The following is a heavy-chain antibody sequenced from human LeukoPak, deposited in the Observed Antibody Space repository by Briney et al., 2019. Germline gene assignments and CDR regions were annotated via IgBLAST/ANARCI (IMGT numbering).Heavy chain of an antibody. CDR1: GYTFTSYG. V-gene: IGHV1-69*10. D-gene: IGHD1-26*01. Sequence: VKVSCKASGYTFTSYGISWVRQAPGQGLEWMGRIIPLVGIPTYAQKFQDRVTITAVKSTSTAYMELSSLRSEDTAVYYCAREGYSGSYYDYWGQGTLVTVSS. J-gene: IGHJ4*02. CDR3: AREGYSGSYYDY. CDR2: IIPLVGIP.